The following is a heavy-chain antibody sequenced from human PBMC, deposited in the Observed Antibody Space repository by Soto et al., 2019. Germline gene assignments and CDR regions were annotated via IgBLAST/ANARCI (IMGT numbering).Heavy chain of an antibody. CDR1: GGSISSVYYY. D-gene: IGHD7-27*01. J-gene: IGHJ4*02. CDR3: ARGPAGDKVDY. Sequence: TLSLTCTVSGGSISSVYYYWSWIRQPPGKGLEWMGHIYDSGSTYSNPSVESRASISVDTSKNQFSLKLTSVTDADTAVYYCARGPAGDKVDYWGQGTLVTVSS. CDR2: IYDSGST. V-gene: IGHV4-30-4*01.